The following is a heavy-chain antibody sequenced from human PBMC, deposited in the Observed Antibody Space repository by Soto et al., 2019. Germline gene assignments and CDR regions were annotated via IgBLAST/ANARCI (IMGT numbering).Heavy chain of an antibody. CDR1: GGTFSSYA. D-gene: IGHD5-12*01. V-gene: IGHV1-69*06. Sequence: QVQLVQSGAEVKKPGSSVKVSCKASGGTFSSYAISWVRQAPGQGLEWMGGIIPIFGTANYAQKFQGRVTSTADKSTSTAYMELSSLRSEDTAVYYCARDLSGKTYYYYGMDVWGQGTTVTVSS. CDR2: IIPIFGTA. J-gene: IGHJ6*02. CDR3: ARDLSGKTYYYYGMDV.